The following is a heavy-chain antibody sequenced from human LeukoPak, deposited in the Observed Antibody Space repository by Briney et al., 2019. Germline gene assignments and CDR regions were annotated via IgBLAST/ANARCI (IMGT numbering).Heavy chain of an antibody. D-gene: IGHD4-11*01. CDR3: ARILPRQYRPPYYYYMDV. J-gene: IGHJ6*03. CDR2: LSGSGGST. V-gene: IGHV3-23*01. Sequence: PGGSLRLSCAASGFTFSNYAMSWVRQAPGKGLEWVSALSGSGGSTYYADSVKGRFTISRDNAKNSLYLQMNSLRAEDTAVYYCARILPRQYRPPYYYYMDVWGKGTTVTVSS. CDR1: GFTFSNYA.